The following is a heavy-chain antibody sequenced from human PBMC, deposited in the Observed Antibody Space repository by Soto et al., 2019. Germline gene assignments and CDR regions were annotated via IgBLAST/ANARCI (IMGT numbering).Heavy chain of an antibody. CDR1: GGSFSGFY. CDR3: ARADRTLVTSYGLDV. CDR2: INHSGTT. D-gene: IGHD2-21*02. V-gene: IGHV4-34*01. Sequence: SETLSLTCAVSGGSFSGFYWTWIRQPPGEGLEWIGEINHSGTTNFNPSLRSRLTISLDSSKKHFSLKLTSMTAADVAVYYCARADRTLVTSYGLDVWGQGTTVTVSS. J-gene: IGHJ6*02.